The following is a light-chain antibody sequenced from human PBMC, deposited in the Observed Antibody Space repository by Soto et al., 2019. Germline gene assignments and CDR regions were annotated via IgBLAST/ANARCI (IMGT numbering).Light chain of an antibody. Sequence: QSVLTQPPSASGTPGQRVTISCSGSSSNIGSNYVYWYQQLPGTAPKLLIYRNNQRPSGVPDRFSGSKSGTSASLAISGLRSEDEADYYCAAWDDSLSVLYVFGTRPKATVL. CDR1: SSNIGSNY. CDR2: RNN. J-gene: IGLJ1*01. CDR3: AAWDDSLSVLYV. V-gene: IGLV1-47*01.